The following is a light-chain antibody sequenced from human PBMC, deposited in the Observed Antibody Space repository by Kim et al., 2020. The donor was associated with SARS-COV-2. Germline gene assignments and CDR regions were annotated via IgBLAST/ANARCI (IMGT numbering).Light chain of an antibody. J-gene: IGKJ4*01. V-gene: IGKV3-11*01. Sequence: EIVLTQSPGTLSLSPGERATLSCRASQSVGNSLAWFQQKPGQAPRLLIFETSNRDTGIPARFSGSGSGTGFTLTISSLEPEDFAVYYCRQRYDWPLTFGGGTKLEI. CDR2: ETS. CDR1: QSVGNS. CDR3: RQRYDWPLT.